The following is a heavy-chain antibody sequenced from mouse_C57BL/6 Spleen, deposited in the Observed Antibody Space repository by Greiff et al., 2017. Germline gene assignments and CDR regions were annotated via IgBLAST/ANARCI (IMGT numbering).Heavy chain of an antibody. CDR1: GYSITSGYY. J-gene: IGHJ1*03. D-gene: IGHD2-2*01. V-gene: IGHV3-6*01. CDR3: ARGGGYDGYFDV. CDR2: IRYDGSN. Sequence: EVQLQESGPGLVKPSPSLSLTCSVTGYSITSGYYWNWIRQFPGNKLGWMGYIRYDGSNNYNPSLKNRISVPRDTSKNQFFLKLNSVTTEDTATCYCARGGGYDGYFDVWGTGTTVTVSS.